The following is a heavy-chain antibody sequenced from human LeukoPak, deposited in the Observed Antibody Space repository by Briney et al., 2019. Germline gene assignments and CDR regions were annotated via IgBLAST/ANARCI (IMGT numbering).Heavy chain of an antibody. CDR3: ARHYGVKYYFDY. D-gene: IGHD4-17*01. Sequence: SVKVSCKASGGTFSSYAISWVRQAPGQGLEWMGRIIPILGIANYARKFQGRVTITADKSTSTAYMELSSLRSEDTAVYYCARHYGVKYYFDYWGQGTLVTVSS. J-gene: IGHJ4*02. CDR2: IIPILGIA. CDR1: GGTFSSYA. V-gene: IGHV1-69*04.